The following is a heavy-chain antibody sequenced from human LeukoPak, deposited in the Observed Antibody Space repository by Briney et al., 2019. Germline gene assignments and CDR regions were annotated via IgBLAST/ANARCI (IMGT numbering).Heavy chain of an antibody. CDR3: ARDPPSDPSVSFDY. CDR1: GYTFTEHY. CDR2: IHSNSGGT. D-gene: IGHD5-24*01. Sequence: ASVKVSCKASGYTFTEHYVHWVRQAPGQGLEWMGEIHSNSGGTRYAQRFQGRVTMTRDTSISTVYMELSSLTSDDSAVYYCARDPPSDPSVSFDYWGQGSLVTVSS. V-gene: IGHV1-2*02. J-gene: IGHJ4*02.